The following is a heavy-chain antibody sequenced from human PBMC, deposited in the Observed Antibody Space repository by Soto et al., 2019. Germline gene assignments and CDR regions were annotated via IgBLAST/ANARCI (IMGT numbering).Heavy chain of an antibody. Sequence: GGSLRLSCAASGFTFSSYGMHWVRQAPGKGLEWVAVIWYDGSNKYYADSVKGRFTISRDNSKNTLYLQMNSLRAEDTAVSYCASDIPRDGLLWFGEFYPGWFDPWGQGTLVTVSS. CDR3: ASDIPRDGLLWFGEFYPGWFDP. V-gene: IGHV3-33*01. CDR2: IWYDGSNK. CDR1: GFTFSSYG. D-gene: IGHD3-10*01. J-gene: IGHJ5*02.